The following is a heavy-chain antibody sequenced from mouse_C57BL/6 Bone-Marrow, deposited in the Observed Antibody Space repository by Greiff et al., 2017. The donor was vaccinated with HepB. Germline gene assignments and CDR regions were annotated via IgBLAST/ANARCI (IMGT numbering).Heavy chain of an antibody. D-gene: IGHD2-4*01. CDR2: IHPNSGST. J-gene: IGHJ1*03. CDR3: ARYYDYDGGLYWYFDV. V-gene: IGHV1-64*01. Sequence: VQLQQPGAELVKPGASVKLSCKASGYTFTSYWMHWVKQRPGQGLEWIGMIHPNSGSTNYNEKFKSKATLTVDKSSSTAYMQLSSLTSEDSAVYYWARYYDYDGGLYWYFDVWGTGTTVTVSS. CDR1: GYTFTSYW.